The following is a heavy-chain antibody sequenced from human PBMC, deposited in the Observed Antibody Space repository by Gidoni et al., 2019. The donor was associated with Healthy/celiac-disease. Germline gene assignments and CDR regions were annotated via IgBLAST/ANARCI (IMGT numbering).Heavy chain of an antibody. CDR1: GYSFTSYW. Sequence: EVQLVQSGAAVKKPGESLKLSCKGSGYSFTSYWIGWVRQMPGKGLEWMGIIYPGDSDTRYSPSFQGQVTISADKSISTAYLQWSSLKASDTAMYYCARTSFSPIRGYSYADIWGQGTMVTVSS. J-gene: IGHJ3*02. D-gene: IGHD5-18*01. V-gene: IGHV5-51*01. CDR2: IYPGDSDT. CDR3: ARTSFSPIRGYSYADI.